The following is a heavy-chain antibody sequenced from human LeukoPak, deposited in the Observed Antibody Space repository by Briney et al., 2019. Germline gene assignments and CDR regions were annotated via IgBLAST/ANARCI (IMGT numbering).Heavy chain of an antibody. CDR1: AVTFNNYW. CDR3: ARSRAAAGRNDC. D-gene: IGHD6-13*01. J-gene: IGHJ4*02. CDR2: IYPGDSET. Sequence: HGESLKISCKGSAVTFNNYWIGWVRQLPGKGLDWMGIIYPGDSETRYSPSFQGQVIISVDKSIRTAYLQWGSLKASDTAMYYCARSRAAAGRNDCWGQGTLVSVSS. V-gene: IGHV5-51*01.